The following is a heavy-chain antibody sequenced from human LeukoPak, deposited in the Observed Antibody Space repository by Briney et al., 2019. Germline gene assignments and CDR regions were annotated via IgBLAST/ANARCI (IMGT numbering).Heavy chain of an antibody. V-gene: IGHV3-33*01. CDR3: ARAPSPIAAAGTGY. Sequence: PGKSLRLSCAASGFTFSSYGMHWVRQAPGKGLEWVAVIWYDGSNKYYADSVKGRFTISRDNSKNTLYLQMNSLGADDTAVYYCARAPSPIAAAGTGYWGQGTLVTVSS. D-gene: IGHD6-13*01. CDR2: IWYDGSNK. CDR1: GFTFSSYG. J-gene: IGHJ4*02.